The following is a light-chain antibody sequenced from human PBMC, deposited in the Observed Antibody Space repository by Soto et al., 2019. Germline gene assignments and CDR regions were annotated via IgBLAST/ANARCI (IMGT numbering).Light chain of an antibody. Sequence: DIQMTQSPSSLSASVGDRVTITCRASQSISNYLNWYQQKPGKAPKLLIYAASSLQSGVPSRFKGQWTWNKFTLTNKHPEPEKFGTYYRSPNYTTLFTFGPGTNVDI. CDR1: QSISNY. CDR2: AAS. V-gene: IGKV1-39*01. CDR3: SPNYTTLFT. J-gene: IGKJ3*01.